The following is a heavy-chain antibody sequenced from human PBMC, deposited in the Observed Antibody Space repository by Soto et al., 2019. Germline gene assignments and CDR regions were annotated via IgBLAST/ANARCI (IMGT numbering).Heavy chain of an antibody. J-gene: IGHJ3*02. V-gene: IGHV1-24*01. D-gene: IGHD3-10*01. CDR3: ATRPPPGTDDAFDI. CDR2: FDPEDGET. CDR1: GYTLTELS. Sequence: ASVKVSCKVSGYTLTELSMHWVRQAPGKGLEWMGGFDPEDGETIYAQKFQGRVTMTEDTSTDTAYMELSSLRSEDTAVYYCATRPPPGTDDAFDIWGQGTMVTVSS.